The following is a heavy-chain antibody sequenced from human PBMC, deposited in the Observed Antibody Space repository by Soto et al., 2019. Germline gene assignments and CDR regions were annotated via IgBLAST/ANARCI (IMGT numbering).Heavy chain of an antibody. Sequence: ASVKVSCKASGYTFTSYYMHWVRQAPGQGLEWMGIINPSGGSTSYAQKFQGRVTMTRDTSTSTAYMELRSLRSDDTAVYYCARDDGDYNDYWGQGTLVTVSS. CDR3: ARDDGDYNDY. CDR1: GYTFTSYY. D-gene: IGHD4-17*01. CDR2: INPSGGST. J-gene: IGHJ4*02. V-gene: IGHV1-46*01.